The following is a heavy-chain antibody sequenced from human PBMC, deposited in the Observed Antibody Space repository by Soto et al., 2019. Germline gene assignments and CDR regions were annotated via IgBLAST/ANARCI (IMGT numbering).Heavy chain of an antibody. J-gene: IGHJ5*02. D-gene: IGHD2-21*01. CDR3: ARGRGEFDA. V-gene: IGHV4-34*01. CDR1: GASLSDNY. Sequence: SETLSLTCAVYGASLSDNYCNWLRQPPGKGLEWIGEINHSGNTNYNPSLRSRVTISIDTSKNQLSLNLRSVSAADTAVYYCARGRGEFDAWGPGTPVTVSS. CDR2: INHSGNT.